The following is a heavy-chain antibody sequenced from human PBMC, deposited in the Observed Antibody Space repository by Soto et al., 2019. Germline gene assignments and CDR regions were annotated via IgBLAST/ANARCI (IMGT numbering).Heavy chain of an antibody. CDR3: ARLQAAAGDNDLTFDY. V-gene: IGHV5-10-1*01. Sequence: PGESLKISCKGSGYSFTSYWISWVRQMPGKGLEWMGRIDPSNSYTNYSPSFQGHVTISADKSISTAYLQWSSLKASDTAFFYCARLQAAAGDNDLTFDYWGQGTLVTVSS. D-gene: IGHD6-13*01. CDR2: IDPSNSYT. J-gene: IGHJ4*02. CDR1: GYSFTSYW.